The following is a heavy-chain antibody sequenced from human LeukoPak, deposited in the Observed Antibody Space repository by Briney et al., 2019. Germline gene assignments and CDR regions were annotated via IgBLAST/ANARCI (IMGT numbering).Heavy chain of an antibody. V-gene: IGHV1-8*01. CDR3: ARVMDTDVLSGY. D-gene: IGHD5-18*01. Sequence: ASVKVSCKASGYTFTSYDINWVRQATGQGLEWMGWMNPNSGNTGYAQKFHGRVTMTRNTSISTAYMELSSLRSEDTAVYYCARVMDTDVLSGYWGQGTLVTVSS. CDR1: GYTFTSYD. J-gene: IGHJ4*02. CDR2: MNPNSGNT.